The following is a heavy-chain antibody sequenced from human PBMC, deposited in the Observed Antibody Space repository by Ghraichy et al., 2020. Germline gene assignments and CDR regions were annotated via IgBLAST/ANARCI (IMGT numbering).Heavy chain of an antibody. CDR3: ARGLGLYGSGTNWFDP. J-gene: IGHJ5*02. Sequence: SETLSLTCAVYGGSFSGYYLSWIRQPPGKGLEWIGEINHSGSTNYNPSLKSRVTISVDTSKNQFSLKLSSVTAADTAVYYCARGLGLYGSGTNWFDPWGQGTLVTVSS. CDR2: INHSGST. D-gene: IGHD3-10*01. V-gene: IGHV4-34*01. CDR1: GGSFSGYY.